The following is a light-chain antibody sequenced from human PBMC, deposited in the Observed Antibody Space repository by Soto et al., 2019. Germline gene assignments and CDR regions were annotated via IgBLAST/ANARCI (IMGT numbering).Light chain of an antibody. CDR2: AAS. V-gene: IGKV1-27*01. J-gene: IGKJ3*01. Sequence: DIQMTQSPSSLSASVGDRVTITCRASQGISNYLAWYQQKPGKVPKLLINAASTLQSGVPSRFSGSGSGTDFTLTISSLQPEDVATYYCQKYNSALSFTFGPGTKVDIK. CDR1: QGISNY. CDR3: QKYNSALSFT.